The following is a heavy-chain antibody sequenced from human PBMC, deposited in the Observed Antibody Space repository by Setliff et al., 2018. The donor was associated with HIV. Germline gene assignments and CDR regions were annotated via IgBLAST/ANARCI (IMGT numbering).Heavy chain of an antibody. J-gene: IGHJ4*02. V-gene: IGHV3-7*01. CDR2: RKSDGTEK. CDR3: ARLRINDF. Sequence: GESLKISCIASGFSFNNYYMTWVRQAPGTGLEWVGNRKSDGTEKNYADSVRGRFTISRDNTKNSLYLQMDGLRVEDTSVYYCARLRINDFWGQGTPVTVSS. CDR1: GFSFNNYY.